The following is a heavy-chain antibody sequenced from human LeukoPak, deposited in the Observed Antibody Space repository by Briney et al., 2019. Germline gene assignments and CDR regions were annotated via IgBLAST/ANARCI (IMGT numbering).Heavy chain of an antibody. CDR1: GFTFSSYS. J-gene: IGHJ4*02. CDR2: ISSSSSYI. D-gene: IGHD2-15*01. CDR3: ARTIYCSGGSCYGYFDY. V-gene: IGHV3-21*01. Sequence: GGSLRLSCAASGFTFSSYSMNWVRQAPGKGLEWVSSISSSSSYIYYADSVKGRFTISRDNAKNSLYLQMNSLRAEDTAVYYCARTIYCSGGSCYGYFDYWGQGSLVTVSS.